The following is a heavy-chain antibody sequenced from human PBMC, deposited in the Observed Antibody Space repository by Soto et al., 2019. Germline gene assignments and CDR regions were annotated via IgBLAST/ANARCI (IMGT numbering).Heavy chain of an antibody. CDR2: IIPILGIA. J-gene: IGHJ4*02. CDR3: ARGLPDSGSGGYQLNDY. D-gene: IGHD5-12*01. CDR1: GGTFSSYT. V-gene: IGHV1-69*02. Sequence: ASVKVSCKASGGTFSSYTISWVRQAPGQGLEWMGRIIPILGIANYAQKFQGRVTITADKSTSTAYMELSSLRSEDTAVYYCARGLPDSGSGGYQLNDYWGQGTLVTVSS.